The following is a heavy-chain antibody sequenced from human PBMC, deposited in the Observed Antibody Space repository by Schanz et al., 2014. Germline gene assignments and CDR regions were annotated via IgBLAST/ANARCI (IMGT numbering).Heavy chain of an antibody. CDR3: AKDLAAVGVFDY. CDR2: IISTGGTI. D-gene: IGHD6-13*01. CDR1: GFTFSSYY. Sequence: QVQLVESGGGLVKPGGSLRLSCAASGFTFSSYYMSWIRQAPGKGLEWVSSIISTGGTIYYVDSVRGRFTISRDNSKNTLDLQMNSLRAEDTAIYYCAKDLAAVGVFDYWGQGSLVTVSP. J-gene: IGHJ4*02. V-gene: IGHV3-11*01.